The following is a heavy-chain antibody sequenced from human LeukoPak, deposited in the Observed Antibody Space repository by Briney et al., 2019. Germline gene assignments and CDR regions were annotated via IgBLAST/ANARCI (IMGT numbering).Heavy chain of an antibody. D-gene: IGHD3/OR15-3a*01. CDR1: GFTFSSYC. J-gene: IGHJ4*02. Sequence: GGSLRLSCAAPGFTFSSYCMSWVRQAPGKGLEWVANIKQDGSGKYYVDSVKGRFTISRDNAKNSLYLQMNSLRAEDTAVYYCAKDFRPWTGFKYYFDYWGQGILVTVSS. CDR3: AKDFRPWTGFKYYFDY. V-gene: IGHV3-7*01. CDR2: IKQDGSGK.